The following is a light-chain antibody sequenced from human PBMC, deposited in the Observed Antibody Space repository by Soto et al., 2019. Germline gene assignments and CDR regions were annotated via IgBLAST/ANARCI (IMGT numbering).Light chain of an antibody. CDR3: QQSYSSPPT. CDR2: AAS. V-gene: IGKV1-39*01. J-gene: IGKJ1*01. Sequence: IQITQSPSSLSASVEDRVIITCRASQSISNHLNWYQQKPVKAPKLLIFAASSFQNGVPSRFSGSRSGPDFTLTISSLQPEDFATYYCQQSYSSPPTFGRGTKVDIK. CDR1: QSISNH.